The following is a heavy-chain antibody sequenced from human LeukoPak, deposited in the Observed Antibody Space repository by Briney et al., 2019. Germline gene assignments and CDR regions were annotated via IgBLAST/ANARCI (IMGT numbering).Heavy chain of an antibody. Sequence: SETLSLTCTVSGDSLSNYYWNWIRQPPGKGLEWIGYIYYSGSTNYNPSLKSRVTISVDTSKNQFSLKLSSVTAADTAVYYCARGSARNYGDFYYFDYWGQGTLVTVSS. V-gene: IGHV4-59*12. CDR2: IYYSGST. CDR1: GDSLSNYY. J-gene: IGHJ4*02. D-gene: IGHD4-17*01. CDR3: ARGSARNYGDFYYFDY.